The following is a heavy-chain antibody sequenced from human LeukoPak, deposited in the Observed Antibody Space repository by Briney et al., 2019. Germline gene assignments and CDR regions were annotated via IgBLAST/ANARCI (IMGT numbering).Heavy chain of an antibody. V-gene: IGHV4-30-2*01. J-gene: IGHJ4*02. CDR2: VYDSGST. Sequence: PSQTLSLTCTVSGGSISSGGYYWSWIRQPPGKGLEWIGYVYDSGSTYYNSSLKSRVTISVDRSKDQFSLKLSSVTAADTAVYYCARDWSSGWCLWGQGTLVTVSS. CDR1: GGSISSGGYY. D-gene: IGHD6-19*01. CDR3: ARDWSSGWCL.